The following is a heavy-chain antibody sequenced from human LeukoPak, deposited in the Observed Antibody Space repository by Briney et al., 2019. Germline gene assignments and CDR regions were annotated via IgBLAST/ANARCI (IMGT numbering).Heavy chain of an antibody. J-gene: IGHJ4*02. V-gene: IGHV3-7*01. CDR3: ASVGYDSSGYYYY. D-gene: IGHD3-22*01. CDR2: IKEDGSEK. CDR1: GFTFSNYW. Sequence: GGSLRLSCAASGFTFSNYWMSWVRQAPGKGLEWVANIKEDGSEKYYVDPVKGRFTISRDNAENSLYLQMNNLRAEDTAVFYCASVGYDSSGYYYYWGQGTLVTVSS.